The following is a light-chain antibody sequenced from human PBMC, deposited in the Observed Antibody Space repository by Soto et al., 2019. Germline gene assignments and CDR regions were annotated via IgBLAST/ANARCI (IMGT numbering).Light chain of an antibody. Sequence: EIVLTQSPGTLSLSPGERATLSCRASQSVSGTYVAWYQQKPGQAPRLLIYSASRRATGIPDRFGGSGSGTDFTLTIRRLEPEDFAVYYCQQYVSTPPHTFGQGTKLEIK. J-gene: IGKJ2*01. CDR2: SAS. V-gene: IGKV3-20*01. CDR3: QQYVSTPPHT. CDR1: QSVSGTY.